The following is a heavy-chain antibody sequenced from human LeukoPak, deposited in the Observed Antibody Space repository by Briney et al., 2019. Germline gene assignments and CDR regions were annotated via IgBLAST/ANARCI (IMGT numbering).Heavy chain of an antibody. J-gene: IGHJ5*01. Sequence: GRSLRLSCAASGFTFSSYGMHWVRQAPGKGLEWVAVIWYDGSNKYYADSVKGRFTISRDNAKNSLFLQMNSLRAEDTAVYYCARARNCDSWGQGTLVTVSS. V-gene: IGHV3-33*01. CDR2: IWYDGSNK. CDR1: GFTFSSYG. CDR3: ARARNCDS. D-gene: IGHD1-7*01.